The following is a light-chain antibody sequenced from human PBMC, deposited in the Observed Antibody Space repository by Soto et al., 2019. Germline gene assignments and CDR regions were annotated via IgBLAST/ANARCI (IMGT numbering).Light chain of an antibody. CDR3: HQYYNYSPLT. J-gene: IGKJ4*02. Sequence: ITLSWLTGAVSPRESITLSCSASESVGANLAWYQQKRGQAPSLLIYGVSTSATGIPTRFSGSGSGRQSLPTISLLPYEYATDYCHQYYNYSPLTFGEGTKVDIK. CDR1: ESVGAN. CDR2: GVS. V-gene: IGKV3-15*01.